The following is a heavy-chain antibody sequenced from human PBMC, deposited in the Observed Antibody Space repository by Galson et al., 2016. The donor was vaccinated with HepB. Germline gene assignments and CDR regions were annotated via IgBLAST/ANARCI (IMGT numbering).Heavy chain of an antibody. J-gene: IGHJ5*02. V-gene: IGHV1-69*13. CDR2: ISPTFGTA. D-gene: IGHD6-13*01. CDR1: GGAFSTHV. Sequence: SVKVSCKASGGAFSTHVISWLRQAPGQGPEWMGAISPTFGTAKSAQKFQGRLTITAGDSKTTVYMELSSLRSDDTAVYYCARDGAAAPKNWFDPWGQGTLVIVSS. CDR3: ARDGAAAPKNWFDP.